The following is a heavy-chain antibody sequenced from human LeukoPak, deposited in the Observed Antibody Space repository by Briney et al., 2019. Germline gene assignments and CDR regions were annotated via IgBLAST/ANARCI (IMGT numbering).Heavy chain of an antibody. D-gene: IGHD3-10*01. Sequence: GGSLRLSCAASGFTFSSYEMNWVRQAPGKGLEWVSYISSSGSTIYYADSVKGRFTISRDNAKNTLYLQMNNLRAEDTAIYYCATDSYVSGSYYRLFYWGQGTLVTVSS. J-gene: IGHJ4*02. CDR2: ISSSGSTI. V-gene: IGHV3-48*03. CDR3: ATDSYVSGSYYRLFY. CDR1: GFTFSSYE.